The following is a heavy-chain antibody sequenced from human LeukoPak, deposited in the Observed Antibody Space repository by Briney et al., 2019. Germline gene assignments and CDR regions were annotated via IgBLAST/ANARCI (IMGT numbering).Heavy chain of an antibody. D-gene: IGHD2-2*01. Sequence: PSETLSLTCTVSGYSISSGYYWGWIRQPPGKGLEWIGSIYHSGSTYYNPSLKSRVTISVDTSKNQFPLKLSSVTAADTAVYYCARDPAQYSTAFDYWGQGTLVTVSS. V-gene: IGHV4-38-2*02. CDR3: ARDPAQYSTAFDY. J-gene: IGHJ4*02. CDR1: GYSISSGYY. CDR2: IYHSGST.